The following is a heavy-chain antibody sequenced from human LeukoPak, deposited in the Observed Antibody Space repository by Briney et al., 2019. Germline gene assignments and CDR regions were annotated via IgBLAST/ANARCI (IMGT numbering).Heavy chain of an antibody. J-gene: IGHJ3*02. CDR3: EREGGHYYDSSGPPALWADAFDI. CDR1: GGSISSYY. CDR2: IYYSGST. V-gene: IGHV4-59*01. Sequence: SETLSLTCTVSGGSISSYYWSWIRQPPGKGLEWIGYIYYSGSTNYNPSLKSRVTISVDTSKNQFSLKLSSVTAADTAVYYCEREGGHYYDSSGPPALWADAFDIWGQGTMVTVSS. D-gene: IGHD3-22*01.